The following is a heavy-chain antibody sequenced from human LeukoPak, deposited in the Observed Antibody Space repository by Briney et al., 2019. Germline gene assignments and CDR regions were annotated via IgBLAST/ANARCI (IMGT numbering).Heavy chain of an antibody. Sequence: PGGSLRLSCAGSGFTFSSYHMNWVRQAPGKGLEWVSSISSSSLYIYYADSVKGRFTISRDNAKNSLFLQMNSLRAEDTAVYCCARGMATIDGYYYYMDVWGKGTTVTVSS. CDR1: GFTFSSYH. CDR3: ARGMATIDGYYYYMDV. J-gene: IGHJ6*03. CDR2: ISSSSLYI. V-gene: IGHV3-21*01. D-gene: IGHD5-24*01.